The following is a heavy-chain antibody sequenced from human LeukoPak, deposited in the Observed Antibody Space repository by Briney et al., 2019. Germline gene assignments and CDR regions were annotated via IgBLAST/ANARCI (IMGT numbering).Heavy chain of an antibody. J-gene: IGHJ4*02. CDR3: ARDLSSWTPGY. CDR1: GLTFSSYG. V-gene: IGHV3-30*03. Sequence: PGGSLRLSCAASGLTFSSYGMHWVRQAPGKGLEWVAVISYDGTIRNYADSVKGRFTISRDNSKNTLYLQMNSLRAEDTALYYCARDLSSWTPGYWGQGTLVTVSS. CDR2: ISYDGTIR. D-gene: IGHD6-13*01.